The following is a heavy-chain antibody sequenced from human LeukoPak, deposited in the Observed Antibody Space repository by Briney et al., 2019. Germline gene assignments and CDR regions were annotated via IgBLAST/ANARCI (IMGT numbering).Heavy chain of an antibody. CDR3: AREVGGGVWFDP. D-gene: IGHD4-23*01. V-gene: IGHV1-8*01. Sequence: ASVTVSCKASGYTFTSYGINWVRQATGPGLEWLGWMNPNSGNTGYAQKFQGRVTMARNTSISTAYMELSTLRSEHTGLYYCAREVGGGVWFDPWGQGTLVTGS. J-gene: IGHJ5*02. CDR2: MNPNSGNT. CDR1: GYTFTSYG.